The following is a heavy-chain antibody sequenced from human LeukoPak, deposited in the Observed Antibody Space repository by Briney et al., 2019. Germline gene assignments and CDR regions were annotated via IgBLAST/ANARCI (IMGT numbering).Heavy chain of an antibody. CDR2: ISYDGSNK. CDR1: GFTFSSYG. Sequence: PGGSLRLSCAASGFTFSSYGMHWVRQAPGKGLEWVAVISYDGSNKYYADSVKGRFTISRDNSKNTLYLQMNSLRAEDTAVYYCAKGGHKVIGAGTSIAVAGGLVCWGQGTLVTVSS. D-gene: IGHD6-19*01. J-gene: IGHJ4*02. CDR3: AKGGHKVIGAGTSIAVAGGLVC. V-gene: IGHV3-30*18.